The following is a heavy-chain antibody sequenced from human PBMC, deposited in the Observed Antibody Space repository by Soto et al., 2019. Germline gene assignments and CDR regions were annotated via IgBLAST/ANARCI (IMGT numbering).Heavy chain of an antibody. CDR3: SRHTSGSRNGPHD. Sequence: QLQLQESGPGLVKPSETLSLTCTVSGGSISSSIYCWGWIRQPPGKGLEWIGSICYSGSTSYNPSLKSRVTISVDTSKNQCSLNLSSVTAADTAVYYCSRHTSGSRNGPHDWGQGTLVTVSS. V-gene: IGHV4-39*01. J-gene: IGHJ4*02. CDR2: ICYSGST. D-gene: IGHD1-26*01. CDR1: GGSISSSIYC.